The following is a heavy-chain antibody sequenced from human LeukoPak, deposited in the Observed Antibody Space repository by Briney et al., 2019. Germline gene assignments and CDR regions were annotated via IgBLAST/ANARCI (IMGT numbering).Heavy chain of an antibody. CDR2: ISSSSSYI. CDR1: GFTFNSYS. J-gene: IGHJ6*03. CDR3: ARVQGYYYYMDV. Sequence: GGSLRLSCAASGFTFNSYSMNWVRQAPGKGLEWVSSISSSSSYIYYADSVKGRFTISRDNAKNSLYLQMNSLRAEDTAVYYCARVQGYYYYMDVWGKGTTVTVSS. V-gene: IGHV3-21*01.